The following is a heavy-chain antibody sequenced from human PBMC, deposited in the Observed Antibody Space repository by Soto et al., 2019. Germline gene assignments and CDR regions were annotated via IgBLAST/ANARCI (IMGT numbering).Heavy chain of an antibody. CDR3: ARIFGYCSGGSCYS. Sequence: EVQLVESGGGLVQPGGSLRLSCAASGFTFSSYEMNWVRQAPGKGLEWVSYISSSGSTIYYADSVKGRFTISRDNAKNSLYLQMNSLRAEDTAVYYCARIFGYCSGGSCYSWGQGTLVTVSS. J-gene: IGHJ4*02. CDR2: ISSSGSTI. D-gene: IGHD2-15*01. V-gene: IGHV3-48*03. CDR1: GFTFSSYE.